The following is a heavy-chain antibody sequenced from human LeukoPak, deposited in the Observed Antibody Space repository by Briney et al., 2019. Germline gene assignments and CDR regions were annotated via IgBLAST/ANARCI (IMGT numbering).Heavy chain of an antibody. V-gene: IGHV1-8*01. CDR2: MNPNSGKI. Sequence: ASVKVSCKACGYTFTSYDINWVRQAAGQGLEWMGYMNPNSGKIVYAQKFQGRVTMTSNNSISTAYMELSSLRSEDTAVYYCARVPRELAGKWGQGTLVTVSS. J-gene: IGHJ4*02. CDR1: GYTFTSYD. CDR3: ARVPRELAGK. D-gene: IGHD1-26*01.